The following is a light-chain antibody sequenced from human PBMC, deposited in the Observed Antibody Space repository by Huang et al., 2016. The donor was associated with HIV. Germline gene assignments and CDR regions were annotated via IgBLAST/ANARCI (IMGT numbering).Light chain of an antibody. CDR2: DSF. CDR1: QNINNY. CDR3: QQRGAWPLT. V-gene: IGKV3-11*01. J-gene: IGKJ4*01. Sequence: DIVLTQSPATLSLSPGQRATLSCRASQNINNYLVGYQQKPGQAPRLLIYDSFNRATGIPARFSGSGSGTDFTLTINTLEPEDFAVYYCQQRGAWPLTFGGGTKVEIK.